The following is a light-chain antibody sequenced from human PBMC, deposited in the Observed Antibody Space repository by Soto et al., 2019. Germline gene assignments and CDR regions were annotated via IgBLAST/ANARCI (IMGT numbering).Light chain of an antibody. Sequence: QSVLTQPASVSGSPGQSITISCTGTSSDVGGYNYVSWCQQHPGKAPKLMIYYVSNRPSGVSNRFSGSKSGNTASLTISGLQAEDEADYYCSSYTSSSTPYVFGTGTKVTVL. CDR3: SSYTSSSTPYV. CDR1: SSDVGGYNY. J-gene: IGLJ1*01. CDR2: YVS. V-gene: IGLV2-14*01.